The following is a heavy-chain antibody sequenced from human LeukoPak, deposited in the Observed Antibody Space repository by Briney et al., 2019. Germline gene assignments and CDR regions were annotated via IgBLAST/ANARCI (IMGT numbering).Heavy chain of an antibody. J-gene: IGHJ4*02. V-gene: IGHV3-74*01. D-gene: IGHD1-20*01. CDR2: INSDGSST. CDR3: ARERRYNWNDEVFDY. Sequence: PGGSLRLSCAASGFTFSSYWMHWVRQAPGKGLVWVSRINSDGSSTSYADSVKGRFTISRDNAKNTLYLQMSSLRAEDTAVYYCARERRYNWNDEVFDYWGQGTLVTVSS. CDR1: GFTFSSYW.